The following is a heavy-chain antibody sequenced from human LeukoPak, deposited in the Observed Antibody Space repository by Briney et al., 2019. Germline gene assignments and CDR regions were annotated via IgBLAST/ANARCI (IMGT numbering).Heavy chain of an antibody. CDR1: GFTFSSYA. J-gene: IGHJ6*02. CDR2: ISGSGGST. CDR3: AKDRPTTVTTRRDYYYYGMDV. Sequence: PGGSLRLSCAASGFTFSSYAMSWVRQAPGKGLEWVSAISGSGGSTYYADSVKGRFTISRDNSKNTLYLQMNSLRAEDTAVYYCAKDRPTTVTTRRDYYYYGMDVWGQGTTVTVSS. D-gene: IGHD4-11*01. V-gene: IGHV3-23*01.